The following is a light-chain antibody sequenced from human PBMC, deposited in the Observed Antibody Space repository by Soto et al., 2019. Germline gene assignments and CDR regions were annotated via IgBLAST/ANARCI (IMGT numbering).Light chain of an antibody. Sequence: DIQLTQSPSFLSASVGDRVTIPCRASQGISSYLAWYQQKPGKAPKLLIYAASTLQSGVPSRFSGSGSGTEFTLTISSLQPEDFATYYCQQLNSYPTFGQGTKVDIK. J-gene: IGKJ1*01. CDR3: QQLNSYPT. CDR1: QGISSY. CDR2: AAS. V-gene: IGKV1-9*01.